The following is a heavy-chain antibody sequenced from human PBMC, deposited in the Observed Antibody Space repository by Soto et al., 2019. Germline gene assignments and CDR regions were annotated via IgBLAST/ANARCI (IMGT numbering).Heavy chain of an antibody. CDR2: IKYDGSTT. V-gene: IGHV3-74*01. Sequence: VQLVESGGGLVQPGGSLRLSCVASGFTFSSHWMHWVRQAPGKGLVWVSGIKYDGSTTSYADSVKGRFTISRDNAKNTVHLQMNSLRAEDMGVYSCGRGLRNYYGVDVWGQGTTVTVSS. CDR3: GRGLRNYYGVDV. CDR1: GFTFSSHW. D-gene: IGHD5-12*01. J-gene: IGHJ6*02.